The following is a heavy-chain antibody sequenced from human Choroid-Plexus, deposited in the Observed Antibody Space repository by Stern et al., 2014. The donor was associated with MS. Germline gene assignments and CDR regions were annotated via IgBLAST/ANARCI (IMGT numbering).Heavy chain of an antibody. D-gene: IGHD2/OR15-2a*01. Sequence: VQLXXXGGGVVQPGRPLRLSCVASGFTFGSCAMHWVRQAPGKGLEWVAGVSYDGSNKYYADSVKGRFTISRDNSQNTLYXQMSSLRPEDTAVYYCAKDRQYLTYFFDHWGQGSLVTVSS. J-gene: IGHJ5*02. V-gene: IGHV3-30*18. CDR1: GFTFGSCA. CDR2: VSYDGSNK. CDR3: AKDRQYLTYFFDH.